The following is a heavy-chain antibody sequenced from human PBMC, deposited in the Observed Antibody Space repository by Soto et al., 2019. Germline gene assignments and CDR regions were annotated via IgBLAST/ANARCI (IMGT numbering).Heavy chain of an antibody. CDR1: GGSISSGGYS. D-gene: IGHD4-4*01. V-gene: IGHV4-30-2*01. J-gene: IGHJ4*02. Sequence: PSETLSLTCAVSGGSISSGGYSWSWIRQPPGKGLEWIGYIYHSGSTYYNPSLKSRVTISVDRSKNQFSLKLSSVTAADTAVYYCARGMTTVTTLDYQGQRTLVTVSS. CDR3: ARGMTTVTTLDY. CDR2: IYHSGST.